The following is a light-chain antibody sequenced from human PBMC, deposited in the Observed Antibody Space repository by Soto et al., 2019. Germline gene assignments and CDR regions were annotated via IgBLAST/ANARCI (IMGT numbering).Light chain of an antibody. CDR1: QSISPW. CDR2: KAS. V-gene: IGKV1-5*03. CDR3: QQYNSYSRT. Sequence: DIQMTQSPSTLSASVGDRVTITCRASQSISPWLAWYQQKPGKAPKLLIYKASSLESGVPSRFSGRVSGTEFTLTISSLQPDDFATYFCQQYNSYSRTFGQGTKVQIK. J-gene: IGKJ1*01.